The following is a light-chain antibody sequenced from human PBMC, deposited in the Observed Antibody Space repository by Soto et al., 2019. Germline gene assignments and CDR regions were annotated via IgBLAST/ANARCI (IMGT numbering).Light chain of an antibody. CDR3: QQRSNWPAVT. Sequence: EIVLTQSPATLSLSPGERATLSCRASQSVSSYLAWYQQKSGQAPRLLIYDASSRATGIPARFSGSGSGTAFTLTISSLEPEDFAVYYCQQRSNWPAVTFGPGTKVDIK. V-gene: IGKV3-11*01. CDR1: QSVSSY. J-gene: IGKJ3*01. CDR2: DAS.